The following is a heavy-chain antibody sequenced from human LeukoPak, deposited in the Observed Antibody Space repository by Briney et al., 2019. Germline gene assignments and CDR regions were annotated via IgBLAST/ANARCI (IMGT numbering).Heavy chain of an antibody. CDR3: AKSGYGASGGY. CDR1: GFTFSNYA. J-gene: IGHJ4*02. CDR2: ISNSGDNT. Sequence: GESLRLSCAASGFTFSNYAMNWVRQDPGKGLQWVSGISNSGDNTFYADSVKGRFTISRDNSKNTLYLQMNSLRSEDTAVYYCAKSGYGASGGYWGQGTLVTVSS. V-gene: IGHV3-23*01. D-gene: IGHD4-17*01.